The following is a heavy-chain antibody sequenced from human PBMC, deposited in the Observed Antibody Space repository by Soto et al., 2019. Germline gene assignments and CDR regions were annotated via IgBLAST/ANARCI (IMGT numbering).Heavy chain of an antibody. V-gene: IGHV1-2*04. D-gene: IGHD6-13*01. CDR3: ARERQQLPTNEFDP. J-gene: IGHJ5*02. CDR2: INPNSGGT. CDR1: GYTFTGYY. Sequence: ASVKVSCKASGYTFTGYYMHWVRQAPGQGLEWMGWINPNSGGTNYAQKFQGWVTMTRDTSISTAYMELSRLRSDDTAVYYCARERQQLPTNEFDPWGQGTLVTVSS.